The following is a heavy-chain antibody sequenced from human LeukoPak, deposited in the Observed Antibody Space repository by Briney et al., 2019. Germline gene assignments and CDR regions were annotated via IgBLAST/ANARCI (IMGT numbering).Heavy chain of an antibody. J-gene: IGHJ4*02. D-gene: IGHD3-10*01. CDR2: VNPDDSDT. CDR1: GYSFTSHW. V-gene: IGHV5-51*01. CDR3: ARLRWPRGGRSSFDY. Sequence: GESLKISCKGSGYSFTSHWIGWMRQMSGKGLEWMGIVNPDDSDTIYSPSFQGQVTISADESITTAYLQWSSLKASDTAMYYCARLRWPRGGRSSFDYWGQGALVTVSS.